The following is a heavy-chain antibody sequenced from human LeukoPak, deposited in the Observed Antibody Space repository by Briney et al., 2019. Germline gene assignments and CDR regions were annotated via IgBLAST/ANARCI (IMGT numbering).Heavy chain of an antibody. Sequence: PSETLSLTCTVSGGSISSSSYYWSWIRQPPGKGLEWIGEINHSGSTNYNPSLKSRVTISVDTSKNQFSLKLSSVTAADTAVYYCARGYCSGGSCYYGYWGQGTLVTVSS. CDR1: GGSISSSSYY. CDR3: ARGYCSGGSCYYGY. D-gene: IGHD2-15*01. V-gene: IGHV4-39*07. CDR2: INHSGST. J-gene: IGHJ4*02.